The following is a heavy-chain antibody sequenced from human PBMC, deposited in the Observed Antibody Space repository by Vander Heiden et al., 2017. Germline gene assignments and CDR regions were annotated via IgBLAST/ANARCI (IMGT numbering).Heavy chain of an antibody. CDR3: ARSRVLDCSSTSCYTGGWFDP. CDR1: GGSISSYC. D-gene: IGHD2-2*02. J-gene: IGHJ5*02. Sequence: QVQLQESRPGLVKPSETLSLTCTVSGGSISSYCWSWIRQPAGKGLEWIGRIYTSGSTNYNPSLKSRVTMSVDTSKNQFSLKLSSVTAADTAVYYCARSRVLDCSSTSCYTGGWFDPWGQGTLVTVSS. CDR2: IYTSGST. V-gene: IGHV4-4*07.